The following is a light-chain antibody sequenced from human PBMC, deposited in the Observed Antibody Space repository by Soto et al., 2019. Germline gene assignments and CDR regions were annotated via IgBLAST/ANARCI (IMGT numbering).Light chain of an antibody. Sequence: QSALTQPASVSGSPGQSITISCTGTSSDVGSYNLVSWYQQHPGKAPKLMIYEVSKRPSGVSNRFSGSKSGNTASLTISGLQAGDEVDYYCCSYAGSSTYIFGTGTKVTVL. CDR3: CSYAGSSTYI. CDR2: EVS. V-gene: IGLV2-23*02. J-gene: IGLJ1*01. CDR1: SSDVGSYNL.